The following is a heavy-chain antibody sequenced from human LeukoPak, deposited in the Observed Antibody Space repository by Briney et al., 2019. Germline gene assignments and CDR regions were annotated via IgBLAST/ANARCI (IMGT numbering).Heavy chain of an antibody. V-gene: IGHV4-39*07. CDR1: GGSISSSSYY. CDR3: ARVRYSGSYYADY. CDR2: IYYSGST. D-gene: IGHD1-26*01. J-gene: IGHJ4*02. Sequence: SETLSLTCTVSGGSISSSSYYWGWFGKPPGKGLGWIGSIYYSGSTYYNPSLKSRVTISVDTSKNQFSLKLSSVTAADTAVYYCARVRYSGSYYADYWGQGTLVTVSS.